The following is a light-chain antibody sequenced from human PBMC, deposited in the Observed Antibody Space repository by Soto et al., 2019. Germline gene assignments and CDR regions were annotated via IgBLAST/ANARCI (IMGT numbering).Light chain of an antibody. CDR2: EAS. J-gene: IGKJ1*01. CDR1: QSISGS. V-gene: IGKV1-5*03. Sequence: DIQMTQSPSTLSASVGDRVTITCRASQSISGSLAWYQQIPGKAPKLLIYEASNLKSGVPSRFSGSGSGTEYTLTISSLQPDDSASYYCQQYNGYWTFGQGTRVEIK. CDR3: QQYNGYWT.